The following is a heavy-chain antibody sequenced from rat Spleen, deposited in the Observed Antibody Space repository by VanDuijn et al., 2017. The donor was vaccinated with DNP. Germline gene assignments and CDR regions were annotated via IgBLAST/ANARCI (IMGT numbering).Heavy chain of an antibody. V-gene: IGHV5-31*01. CDR3: ARAKYSSHYWYFDF. D-gene: IGHD1-2*01. CDR2: IISSGGST. J-gene: IGHJ1*01. Sequence: EVQLVESGGGVVQLGRSLKLSCSASGFTFSNYGMNWLRQIPGKGLEWVAAIISSGGSTYYPNSVKGRFTISSDNAKNTLYLQMNSLRSEDTATYYCARAKYSSHYWYFDFWGPGTMVTVSS. CDR1: GFTFSNYG.